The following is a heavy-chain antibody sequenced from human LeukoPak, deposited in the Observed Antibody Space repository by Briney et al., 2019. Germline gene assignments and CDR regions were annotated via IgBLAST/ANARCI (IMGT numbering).Heavy chain of an antibody. Sequence: GGSLRLSCAASGFSFSDYYMSWLRQAPGKGLEWVSYICITRLPLYYAYSVKRRFSISRDNAKNSLYLQMNGLRAEDTAVYYCARLYGGYSFDAFDIWGQGTVVTVSS. CDR3: ARLYGGYSFDAFDI. CDR2: ICITRLPL. V-gene: IGHV3-11*04. D-gene: IGHD5-18*01. J-gene: IGHJ3*02. CDR1: GFSFSDYY.